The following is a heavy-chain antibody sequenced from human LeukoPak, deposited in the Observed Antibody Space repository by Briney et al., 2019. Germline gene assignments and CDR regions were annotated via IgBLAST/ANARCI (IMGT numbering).Heavy chain of an antibody. J-gene: IGHJ5*02. D-gene: IGHD1-26*01. CDR1: GFNFSIYG. V-gene: IGHV3-33*01. CDR2: IWYDGSNK. Sequence: GRSLRLSCAASGFNFSIYGMHWVRQAPGKGLEWVALIWYDGSNKYYADSVEGRFTISRDNSKNTLYLQMNNLRAEDSAVYYCARDQAGATTSWGQGTLVTVSS. CDR3: ARDQAGATTS.